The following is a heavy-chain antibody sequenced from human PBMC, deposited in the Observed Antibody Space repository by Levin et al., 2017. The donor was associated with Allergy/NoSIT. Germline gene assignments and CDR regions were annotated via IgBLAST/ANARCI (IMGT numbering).Heavy chain of an antibody. D-gene: IGHD6-6*01. J-gene: IGHJ6*03. CDR3: ARYSSSSYYYYYYYMDV. CDR1: GYTFTSYG. Sequence: ASVKVSCKASGYTFTSYGISWVRQAPGQGLEWMGWISAYNGNTNYAQKLQGRVTMTTDTSTSTAYMELRSLRSDDTAVYYCARYSSSSYYYYYYYMDVWGKGTTVTVSS. V-gene: IGHV1-18*01. CDR2: ISAYNGNT.